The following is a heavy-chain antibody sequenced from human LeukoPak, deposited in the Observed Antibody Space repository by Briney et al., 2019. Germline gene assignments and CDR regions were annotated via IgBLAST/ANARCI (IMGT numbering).Heavy chain of an antibody. J-gene: IGHJ4*02. Sequence: GGSLRLSCAASGFTFTSYAMSSASQAPGKGLEWVSAISGSGGSTYYADSVKGRFTISRDNSKNTLYLQMNSLRAEDTAVYYCAKDHNPGIAAAGPSFDYWGQGTLVTVSS. D-gene: IGHD6-13*01. CDR1: GFTFTSYA. V-gene: IGHV3-23*01. CDR3: AKDHNPGIAAAGPSFDY. CDR2: ISGSGGST.